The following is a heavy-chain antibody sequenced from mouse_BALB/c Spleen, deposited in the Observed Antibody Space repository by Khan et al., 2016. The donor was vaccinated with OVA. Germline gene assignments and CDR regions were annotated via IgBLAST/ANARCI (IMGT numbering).Heavy chain of an antibody. J-gene: IGHJ2*01. CDR3: ARLEDI. D-gene: IGHD1-3*01. V-gene: IGHV2-9*02. CDR1: GFSLTSYG. CDR2: IWAGGST. Sequence: VQRVESGPGLVAPSQSLSITCTVSGFSLTSYGVHWVRQPPGKGLEWRGVIWAGGSTNYNSAPMSRLSISKDNSKSQVFLKMNSLQTDDTAMYYCARLEDIWGQGTTLTVSS.